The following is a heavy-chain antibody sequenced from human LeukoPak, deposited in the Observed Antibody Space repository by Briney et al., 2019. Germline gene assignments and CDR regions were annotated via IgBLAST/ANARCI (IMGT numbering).Heavy chain of an antibody. J-gene: IGHJ3*02. Sequence: PSETLSLTCTVSGGSISSYYWSWIRQPPGKGLEWIGYIYYSGSANYNPSLKSRVTISVDTSKNQFSLKLSSVTAADTAVYYCARWDDYGGNSKRAFDIWGQGTMATVSS. CDR1: GGSISSYY. V-gene: IGHV4-59*01. CDR2: IYYSGSA. CDR3: ARWDDYGGNSKRAFDI. D-gene: IGHD4-23*01.